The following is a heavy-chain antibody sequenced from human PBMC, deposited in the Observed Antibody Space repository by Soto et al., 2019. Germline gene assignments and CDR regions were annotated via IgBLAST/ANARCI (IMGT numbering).Heavy chain of an antibody. CDR3: ARGVAGSGFDL. V-gene: IGHV6-1*01. J-gene: IGHJ4*02. D-gene: IGHD6-19*01. CDR2: TYYRSNWRH. Sequence: SPTLSLPGAISGARVSSNTASWNWIRSSPSRGLGWLGRTYYRSNWRHDYAVSVKSRITVNPDTSKNHFSLQLNSVTPDDTAVYYCARGVAGSGFDLWGQGTLITVYS. CDR1: GARVSSNTAS.